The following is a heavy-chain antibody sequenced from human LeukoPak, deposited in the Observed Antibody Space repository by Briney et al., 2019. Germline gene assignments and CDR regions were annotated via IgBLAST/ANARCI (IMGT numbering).Heavy chain of an antibody. CDR3: ASDRGWIAAAGTFFDY. V-gene: IGHV1-69*02. CDR1: GGTFSSYT. J-gene: IGHJ4*02. CDR2: IIPILGIA. Sequence: GASVKVSCKASGGTFSSYTISWVRQAPGQGLEWMGRIIPILGIANYAQKFQGRVTITADKSTSTAYMELSSLRSEDTAVYYCASDRGWIAAAGTFFDYWGQGTLVTVPS. D-gene: IGHD6-13*01.